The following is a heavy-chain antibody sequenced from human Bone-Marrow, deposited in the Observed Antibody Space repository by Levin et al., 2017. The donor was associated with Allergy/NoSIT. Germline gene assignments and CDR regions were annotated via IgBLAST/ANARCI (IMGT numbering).Heavy chain of an antibody. J-gene: IGHJ6*02. D-gene: IGHD3-10*01. Sequence: SQTLSLTCSVSGGSISSEDDYWTWIRQSPGKGLEWIGNVYYSGFTYYNPSLKSRVTMSADTSKNQFSLNLRSVTAADTAVYFCARVFFGSGSHHDRGLDVWGQGTTVTISS. CDR2: VYYSGFT. CDR1: GGSISSEDDY. V-gene: IGHV4-30-4*08. CDR3: ARVFFGSGSHHDRGLDV.